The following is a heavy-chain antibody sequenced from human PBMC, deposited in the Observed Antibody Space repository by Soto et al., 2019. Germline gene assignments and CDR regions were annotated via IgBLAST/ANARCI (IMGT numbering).Heavy chain of an antibody. V-gene: IGHV4-4*02. D-gene: IGHD2-2*01. Sequence: LSLTCAVSGGSISSSNWWNWVRQPPGKGLEWIGEIHHSGSTNYNPSLKSRVTISVDKSKNQFSLKLNSVTAADTAVYYCARVRQGCSSTSFYFDPWGQGTLVTVSS. CDR3: ARVRQGCSSTSFYFDP. CDR2: IHHSGST. J-gene: IGHJ5*02. CDR1: GGSISSSNW.